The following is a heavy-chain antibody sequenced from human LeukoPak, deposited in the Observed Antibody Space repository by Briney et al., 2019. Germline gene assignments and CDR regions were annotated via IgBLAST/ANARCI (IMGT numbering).Heavy chain of an antibody. CDR2: INPSGRI. D-gene: IGHD3-22*01. CDR1: GGSFSGYY. V-gene: IGHV4-34*01. J-gene: IGHJ6*03. Sequence: SETLSLTCAVYGGSFSGYYWTWIRQAPGKGLEWIGEINPSGRISYNPSLKSRLTISVDASKSQFSLNLRSLTAADTAVHYCARGRQEVSMIVVVMTAVSYYLDVWGKGTTVTVS. CDR3: ARGRQEVSMIVVVMTAVSYYLDV.